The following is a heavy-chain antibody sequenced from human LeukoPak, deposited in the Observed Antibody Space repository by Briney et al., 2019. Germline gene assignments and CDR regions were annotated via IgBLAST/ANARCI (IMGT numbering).Heavy chain of an antibody. CDR2: IYSGGTT. Sequence: PGGSLRLSCAASGFTVSSNYMSWVRQAPGKGLEWVSVIYSGGTTYYADSVKGRFTISRDNSKNTLYLQMNSLRAEDTAVYYCAKVGILGATRYFDYWGQGTLVTVSS. V-gene: IGHV3-66*01. CDR3: AKVGILGATRYFDY. J-gene: IGHJ4*02. D-gene: IGHD1-26*01. CDR1: GFTVSSNY.